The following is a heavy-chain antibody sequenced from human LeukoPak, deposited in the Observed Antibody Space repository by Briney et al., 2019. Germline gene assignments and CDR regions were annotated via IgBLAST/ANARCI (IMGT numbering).Heavy chain of an antibody. CDR2: IIPILGIA. D-gene: IGHD3-10*01. Sequence: SVKVSCKASGGTFSSYAISWVRQAPGQGLEWMGRIIPILGIANYAQKFQGRVTITADKSTSTAYMELSSLRSEDTAVHYCARMYYGSGSYYHDYWGQGTLVTVSS. CDR3: ARMYYGSGSYYHDY. J-gene: IGHJ4*02. CDR1: GGTFSSYA. V-gene: IGHV1-69*04.